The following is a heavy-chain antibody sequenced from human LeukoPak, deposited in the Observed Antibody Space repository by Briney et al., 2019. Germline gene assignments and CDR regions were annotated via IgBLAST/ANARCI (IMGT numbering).Heavy chain of an antibody. CDR2: IYHSGST. CDR3: ARVPTVTLFDY. D-gene: IGHD4-17*01. V-gene: IGHV4-38-2*02. J-gene: IGHJ4*02. Sequence: PSETLSLTCTVSGYSISNRYYWGWIRQPPGKGLEWIGSIYHSGSTDYNASLKSRVTISVDTSKNQFSLKLSSVTAADTAVYYCARVPTVTLFDYWGQGTLVTVSS. CDR1: GYSISNRYY.